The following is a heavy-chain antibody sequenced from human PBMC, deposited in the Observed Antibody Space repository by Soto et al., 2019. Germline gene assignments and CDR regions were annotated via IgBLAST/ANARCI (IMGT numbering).Heavy chain of an antibody. CDR2: ISAYNGNT. CDR1: GYTFTSYG. J-gene: IGHJ6*02. D-gene: IGHD3-3*01. Sequence: ASVKVSCKASGYTFTSYGISWVRQAPGQGLEWMGWISAYNGNTNYAQKLQGRVTMTTDTSTSTAYMELRSLRSDDTAVYYCARVLSDFWSGYYPYYYYGMDVWGQGTTVTVSS. V-gene: IGHV1-18*01. CDR3: ARVLSDFWSGYYPYYYYGMDV.